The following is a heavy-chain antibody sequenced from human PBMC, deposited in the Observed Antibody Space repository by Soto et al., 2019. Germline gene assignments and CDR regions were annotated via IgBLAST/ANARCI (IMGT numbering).Heavy chain of an antibody. Sequence: QVQLVQSGAEVKKPGASVKVSCKASGYTFTSYAMHWVRQAPGQRLEWMGWINAGNGNTKYSQKLQGSVTITRDTSASTAYMELSSLRSEDTAVYYCARDFSWFGELIASDYWGQGTLVTVSS. CDR1: GYTFTSYA. CDR3: ARDFSWFGELIASDY. V-gene: IGHV1-3*01. D-gene: IGHD3-10*01. J-gene: IGHJ4*02. CDR2: INAGNGNT.